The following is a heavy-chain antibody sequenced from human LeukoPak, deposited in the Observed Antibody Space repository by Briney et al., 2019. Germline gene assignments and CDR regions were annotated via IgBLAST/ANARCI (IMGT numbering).Heavy chain of an antibody. V-gene: IGHV3-23*01. Sequence: GGSLRLSCAASGFTFSSYSMSWVRQASGKGLEWVSAISGSGGSTYYADSVKGRFTISRDNSKNTLYLQMNTLRAEDTAVYFCAKSPVSSCRGSFCYPFDYWGQGNLVTVSS. J-gene: IGHJ4*02. CDR1: GFTFSSYS. D-gene: IGHD2-15*01. CDR3: AKSPVSSCRGSFCYPFDY. CDR2: ISGSGGST.